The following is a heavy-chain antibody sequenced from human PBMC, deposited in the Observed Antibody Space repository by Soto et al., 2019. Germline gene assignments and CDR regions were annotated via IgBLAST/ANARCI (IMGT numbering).Heavy chain of an antibody. V-gene: IGHV4-30-4*01. D-gene: IGHD2-15*01. J-gene: IGHJ6*02. Sequence: QVQLQESGPGLVKPSQTLSLTCTVSGGSINSGDYHWSWIRQSPGKGLEWIGAIYYSGSTYYNPSLKIRIKISVDTSKNQFSRRVNSVTAADTAVYYCARAYLVPSAGPMDVWGQGTTVTVSS. CDR1: GGSINSGDYH. CDR3: ARAYLVPSAGPMDV. CDR2: IYYSGST.